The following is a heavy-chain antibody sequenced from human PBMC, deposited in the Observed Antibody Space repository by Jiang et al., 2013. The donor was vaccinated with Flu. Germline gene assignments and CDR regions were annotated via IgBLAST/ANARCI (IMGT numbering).Heavy chain of an antibody. V-gene: IGHV1-69*06. CDR1: GGTFSSYA. D-gene: IGHD1-1*01. CDR3: ARDLPREVRDNQYRPNWFDP. Sequence: VQLVESGAEVKKPGSSVKVSCKASGGTFSSYAISWVRQAPGQGLEWMGGIIPIFGTANYAQKFQGRVTITADKSTSTAYMELSSLRSEDTAVYYCARDLPREVRDNQYRPNWFDPWGQGTLVTVSS. J-gene: IGHJ5*02. CDR2: IIPIFGTA.